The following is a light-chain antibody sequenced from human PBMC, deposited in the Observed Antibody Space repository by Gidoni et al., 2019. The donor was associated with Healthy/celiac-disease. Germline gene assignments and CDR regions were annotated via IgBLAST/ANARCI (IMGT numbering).Light chain of an antibody. V-gene: IGKV1-27*01. Sequence: DIQMTQSPSSLYASVGDRVTITCRASQGISNDLAWYQQKPGKVPKLLIYAASTLQSGVPYRLRGSGSGIDFTLNISSLQPEDVATYYCQKYNSAPLTFGQGTKVEIK. CDR1: QGISND. J-gene: IGKJ1*01. CDR3: QKYNSAPLT. CDR2: AAS.